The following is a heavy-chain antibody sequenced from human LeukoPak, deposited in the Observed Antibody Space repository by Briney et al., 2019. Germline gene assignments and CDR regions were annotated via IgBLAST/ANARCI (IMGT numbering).Heavy chain of an antibody. CDR3: ARDLESGLRGVIGGAFDI. D-gene: IGHD3-3*01. CDR1: GFTFSSYD. Sequence: GGSLRLSCAASGFTFSSYDMHWVRQATGKGLEWVSAIGTAGDTYYPGPVKGRFTISRENAKNSLYLQMNSLRAGDTAVYYCARDLESGLRGVIGGAFDIWGQGTMVTVSS. CDR2: IGTAGDT. J-gene: IGHJ3*02. V-gene: IGHV3-13*01.